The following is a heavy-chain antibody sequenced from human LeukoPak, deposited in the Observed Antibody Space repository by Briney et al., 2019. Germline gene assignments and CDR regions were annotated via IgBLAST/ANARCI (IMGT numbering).Heavy chain of an antibody. CDR3: ARDDGSDSSGYSFPYYFDY. CDR2: ISAYNGNT. CDR1: GYTFTSYG. V-gene: IGHV1-18*01. Sequence: GASVKVSCKASGYTFTSYGISWVRQAPGQGLEGMGWISAYNGNTNYAQKLQGRVTMTTDTSTSTAYMELRSLRSDDTAVYYCARDDGSDSSGYSFPYYFDYWGQGTLVTVSS. D-gene: IGHD3-22*01. J-gene: IGHJ4*02.